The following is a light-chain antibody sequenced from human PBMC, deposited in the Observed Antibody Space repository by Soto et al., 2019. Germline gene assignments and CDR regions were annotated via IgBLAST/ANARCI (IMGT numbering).Light chain of an antibody. J-gene: IGKJ1*01. Sequence: DIQMTQSPSTLSASVVDRFTITCRASQSISSWLAWYQQKPGKAPKLLIYDASNLESGVPSRFSGGGSGTEFSLTISSLQPDDFATYYCQQYNYFWAFGQGTKVDNK. V-gene: IGKV1-5*01. CDR3: QQYNYFWA. CDR1: QSISSW. CDR2: DAS.